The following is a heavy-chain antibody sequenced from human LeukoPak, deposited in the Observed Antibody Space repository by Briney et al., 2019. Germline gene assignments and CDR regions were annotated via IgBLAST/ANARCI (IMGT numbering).Heavy chain of an antibody. CDR1: GGTFSSYA. CDR3: ARHLAARYYYGMDV. Sequence: SVKVSCKAPGGTFSSYAISWVRQAPGQGLEWMGGTIPIFGTANYAQKFQGRVTITADESTSTAYMELSSLRSEDTAVYYCARHLAARYYYGMDVWGQGTTVTVSS. V-gene: IGHV1-69*13. J-gene: IGHJ6*02. D-gene: IGHD6-6*01. CDR2: TIPIFGTA.